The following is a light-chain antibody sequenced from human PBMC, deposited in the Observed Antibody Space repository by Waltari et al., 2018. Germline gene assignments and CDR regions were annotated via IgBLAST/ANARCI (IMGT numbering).Light chain of an antibody. CDR3: SSDTSSSTVV. CDR1: SSDVGGYNY. J-gene: IGLJ3*02. Sequence: QSALTQPASVSGSPGQSITISCTGTSSDVGGYNYVTWYKQHPGKAPKLMFYDVSKRPAGVSNRFSGSKSGNTASLTSSGLQTEDEADYFCSSDTSSSTVVFGGGTRLTVL. CDR2: DVS. V-gene: IGLV2-14*01.